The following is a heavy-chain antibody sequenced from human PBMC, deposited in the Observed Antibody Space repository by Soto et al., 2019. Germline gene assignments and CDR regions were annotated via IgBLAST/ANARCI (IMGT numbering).Heavy chain of an antibody. CDR1: NYSISSGHY. CDR2: MFYDGDT. D-gene: IGHD6-6*01. V-gene: IGHV4-38-2*01. CDR3: CRDSSSPFFY. J-gene: IGHJ1*01. Sequence: PSETLSLTCAVSNYSISSGHYWAWIRQAPGKGLEWIASMFYDGDTYHNPSLKSRVTISVDTSKNQFSLTLTSVTAADTAVYFCCRDSSSPFFYWGQGILVTVSS.